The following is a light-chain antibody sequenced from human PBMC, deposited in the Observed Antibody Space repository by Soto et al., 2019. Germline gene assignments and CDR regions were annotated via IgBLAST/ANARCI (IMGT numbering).Light chain of an antibody. CDR3: QQYNSYSRT. CDR2: DAS. CDR1: QSISSW. J-gene: IGKJ1*01. V-gene: IGKV1-5*01. Sequence: DIQMTQSPSTLSASVGDRVTITCRASQSISSWLAWYQQKPGKAPKLLIYDASSLKSGVPSRFSGSGSGTEFTITISSLQPDDFATYYCQQYNSYSRTFGQGTKVEIK.